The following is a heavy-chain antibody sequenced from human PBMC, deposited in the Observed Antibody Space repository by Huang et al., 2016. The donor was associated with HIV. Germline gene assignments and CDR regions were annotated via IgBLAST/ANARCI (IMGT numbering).Heavy chain of an antibody. D-gene: IGHD3-22*01. V-gene: IGHV1-46*01. CDR1: GYAFTSYY. J-gene: IGHJ4*02. Sequence: QVQLVQSGAEVKKPGASVKVSCKASGYAFTSYYMHWVRQAPGQGLGWMGIINPRDGSTSYAQKCQGRVTTTRDTSTNTVFMELRRLRSEDTAVYYCARDRDFYDSSGYWGFNYFDYWGQGTLVTVSS. CDR2: INPRDGST. CDR3: ARDRDFYDSSGYWGFNYFDY.